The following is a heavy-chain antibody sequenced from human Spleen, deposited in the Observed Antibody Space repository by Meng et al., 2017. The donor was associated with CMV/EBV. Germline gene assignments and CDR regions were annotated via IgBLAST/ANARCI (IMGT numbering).Heavy chain of an antibody. Sequence: SETLSLTCTVAGGSISSYYWSWIRQPPGKGLEWIGYIYYSGTYYNPSVKSRVTISVDTSKNQFSLRLSSVTAADTAVYYCARHYYDSSGRPFDYWGQGTLVTVSS. CDR2: IYYSGT. V-gene: IGHV4-59*08. CDR3: ARHYYDSSGRPFDY. D-gene: IGHD3-22*01. J-gene: IGHJ4*02. CDR1: GGSISSYY.